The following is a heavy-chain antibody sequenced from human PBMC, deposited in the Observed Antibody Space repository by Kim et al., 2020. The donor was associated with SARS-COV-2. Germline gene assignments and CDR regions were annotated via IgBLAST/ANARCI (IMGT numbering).Heavy chain of an antibody. CDR1: GFTFSSYS. J-gene: IGHJ3*02. CDR3: ARAPPTYCGGDCYYFDI. D-gene: IGHD2-21*02. V-gene: IGHV3-21*01. Sequence: GGSLRLSCAASGFTFSSYSMNWVRQAPGKGLEWVSSISSSSSYIYYADSVKGRFTISRDNAKNSLYLQMNSLRAEDTAVYYCARAPPTYCGGDCYYFDIWGQGTMVTVSS. CDR2: ISSSSSYI.